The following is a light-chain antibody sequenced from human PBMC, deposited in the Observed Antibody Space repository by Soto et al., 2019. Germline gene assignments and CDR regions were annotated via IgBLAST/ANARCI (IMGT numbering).Light chain of an antibody. Sequence: DIQMTQSPSSLSASVGDRVTITCRASQSISSYLNWYQQKPGKAPKLLIYAAFSLQSGVPSRFSGSGSGTDFPLTISSLQHEDFATYYCQQSYSTPITLGQGTRPEIK. J-gene: IGKJ5*01. V-gene: IGKV1-39*01. CDR3: QQSYSTPIT. CDR2: AAF. CDR1: QSISSY.